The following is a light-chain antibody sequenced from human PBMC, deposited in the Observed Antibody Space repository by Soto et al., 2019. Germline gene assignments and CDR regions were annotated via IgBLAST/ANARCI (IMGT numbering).Light chain of an antibody. CDR3: QKYDSAPT. J-gene: IGKJ1*01. CDR1: QGISNS. V-gene: IGKV1-27*01. Sequence: DIQMTQSLSSLSASVGERVTITCRPSQGISNSLAWYQQKPGKVPKLLIHGASTLQSGVPSRFSGSGSGTDFTLTISSLQPEDVATYYCQKYDSAPTFGPGTKVDIK. CDR2: GAS.